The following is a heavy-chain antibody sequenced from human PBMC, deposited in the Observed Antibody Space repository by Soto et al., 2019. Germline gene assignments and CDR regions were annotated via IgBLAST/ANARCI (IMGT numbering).Heavy chain of an antibody. CDR3: ARVRQGCSANNCYFDP. CDR2: VHISGHS. J-gene: IGHJ5*01. V-gene: IGHV4-4*02. D-gene: IGHD1-1*01. CDR1: GGSVRAPDW. Sequence: QVHLQESGPGLVAPSGTLSLTCTLSGGSVRAPDWWNWVRQSPDKGLGWIAEVHISGHSNYNPSLRGRVSVSIDSSKNQFYLNLNSVTAADTAIYYCARVRQGCSANNCYFDPWGQGTQVTISS.